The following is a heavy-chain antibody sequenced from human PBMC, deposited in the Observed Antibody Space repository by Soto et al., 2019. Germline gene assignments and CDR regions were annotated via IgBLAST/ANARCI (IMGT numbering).Heavy chain of an antibody. D-gene: IGHD3-16*01. CDR1: GGTFSSYA. V-gene: IGHV1-69*12. J-gene: IGHJ4*02. CDR2: IIPIFGTA. CDR3: ARARGEMATFKRPFDY. Sequence: QVQLVQSGAEVKKPGSSVKVSCKASGGTFSSYAISWVRQAPGQGLEWMGGIIPIFGTANYAQKFQGRVTITADESTSTAYMELSSLRSEDTGVYYCARARGEMATFKRPFDYWGQGTLVAVSS.